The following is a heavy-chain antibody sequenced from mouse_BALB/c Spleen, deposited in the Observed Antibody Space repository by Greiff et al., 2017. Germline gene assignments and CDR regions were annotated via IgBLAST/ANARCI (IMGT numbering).Heavy chain of an antibody. Sequence: QVQLQQPGAELVRPGASVKLSCKASGYTFTSYWINWVKQRPGQGLEWIGNIYPSDSYTNYNQKFKDKATLTVDKSSSTAYMQLSSPTSEDSAVYYCTRKYLDYFDYWGQGTTLTVSS. CDR1: GYTFTSYW. CDR2: IYPSDSYT. D-gene: IGHD5-1*01. CDR3: TRKYLDYFDY. J-gene: IGHJ2*01. V-gene: IGHV1-69*02.